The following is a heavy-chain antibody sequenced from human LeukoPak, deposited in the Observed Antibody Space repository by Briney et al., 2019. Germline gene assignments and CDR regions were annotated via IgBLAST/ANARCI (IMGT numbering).Heavy chain of an antibody. D-gene: IGHD6-25*01. Sequence: RTGGSLRLSCAASGFTFSSYAMSWVRQAPGKGLEWVSAISGSGGSTYYADSVKGRFTISRDNSKNTLYLQMNSLRAEDTAVYYCAKGTISALYYYYGMDVWGQGTTVTVSS. V-gene: IGHV3-23*01. CDR3: AKGTISALYYYYGMDV. CDR1: GFTFSSYA. CDR2: ISGSGGST. J-gene: IGHJ6*02.